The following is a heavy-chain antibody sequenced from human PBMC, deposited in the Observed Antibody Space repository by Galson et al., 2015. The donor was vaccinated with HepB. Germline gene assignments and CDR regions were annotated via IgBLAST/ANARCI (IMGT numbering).Heavy chain of an antibody. CDR2: ISYDGSNK. Sequence: SLRLSCAASGFTFSSYAMHWVRQAPGKGLEWVAVISYDGSNKYYADSVKGRFTISRDNSKNTLYLQMNSLRAEDTAVYYCARDGRRIAARRLYWYFDLWGRGTLVTVSS. V-gene: IGHV3-30*04. J-gene: IGHJ2*01. CDR1: GFTFSSYA. CDR3: ARDGRRIAARRLYWYFDL. D-gene: IGHD6-6*01.